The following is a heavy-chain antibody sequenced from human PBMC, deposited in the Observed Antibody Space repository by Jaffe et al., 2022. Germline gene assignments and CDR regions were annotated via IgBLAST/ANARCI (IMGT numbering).Heavy chain of an antibody. V-gene: IGHV4-38-2*01. J-gene: IGHJ3*02. CDR3: VGPSITMVRGISQRAFDI. D-gene: IGHD3-10*01. CDR2: IYHSGST. Sequence: QVQLQESGPGLVKPSETLSLTCAVSGYSISSGYYWGWIRQPPGKGLEWIGSIYHSGSTYYNPSLKSRVTISVDTSKNQFSLKLSSVTAADTAVYYCVGPSITMVRGISQRAFDIWGQGTMVTVSS. CDR1: GYSISSGYY.